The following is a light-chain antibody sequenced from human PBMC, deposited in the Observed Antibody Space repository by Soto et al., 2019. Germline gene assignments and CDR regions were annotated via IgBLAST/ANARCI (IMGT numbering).Light chain of an antibody. J-gene: IGLJ1*01. CDR2: DVS. V-gene: IGLV2-14*01. Sequence: QSALTQPASVSGSPGQSITISCTGTGSDVGGYNYVSWYQQHPGKATKLMIYDVSNRPSGVSYRFSGSKSGNTPSLPFFGSQAEDEADYYCSSYTSSSTLYVFGTGTKVTVL. CDR1: GSDVGGYNY. CDR3: SSYTSSSTLYV.